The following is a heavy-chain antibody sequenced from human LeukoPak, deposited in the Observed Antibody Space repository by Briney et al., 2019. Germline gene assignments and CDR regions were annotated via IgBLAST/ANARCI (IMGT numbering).Heavy chain of an antibody. D-gene: IGHD6-13*01. V-gene: IGHV4-59*11. J-gene: IGHJ4*01. Sequence: SETLSLTCTASRDSITGHYWSWIRQPPGKTLEWIGYVYYNGNTYYNPSLASRVTMSVDTSKNQFSLALSFATDADTGVYYCARGGASSKFLDYWGHGTLVTVSS. CDR2: VYYNGNT. CDR3: ARGGASSKFLDY. CDR1: RDSITGHY.